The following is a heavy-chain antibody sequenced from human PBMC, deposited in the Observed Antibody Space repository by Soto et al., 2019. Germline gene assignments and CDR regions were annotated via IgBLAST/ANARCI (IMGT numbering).Heavy chain of an antibody. V-gene: IGHV2-26*01. CDR1: GFSLSNARMG. D-gene: IGHD1-26*01. J-gene: IGHJ2*01. Sequence: QVTLKESGPVLVKPTETLTLTCTVSGFSLSNARMGVSWIRQPPGKALEWLAHIFSNDGKSYSTSLKSRLTISKDTAKSKVVLTMNNIDPVDTATYYCERIWEEHLPRYWYFDLWGRGTLVTVSS. CDR2: IFSNDGK. CDR3: ERIWEEHLPRYWYFDL.